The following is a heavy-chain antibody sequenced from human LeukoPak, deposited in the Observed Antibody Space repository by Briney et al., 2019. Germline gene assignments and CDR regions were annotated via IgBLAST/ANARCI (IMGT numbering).Heavy chain of an antibody. CDR2: ISYDGSNK. J-gene: IGHJ4*02. CDR3: AIDSSYSSSWYGYYFDY. D-gene: IGHD6-13*01. CDR1: GFTFSSYA. Sequence: GGSLRLSCAASGFTFSSYAMHWVRQAPGKGLERVAVISYDGSNKYYADSVKGRFTISRDNSKNTLYLQMNSLRAEDTAVYYCAIDSSYSSSWYGYYFDYWGQGTLVTVSS. V-gene: IGHV3-30*04.